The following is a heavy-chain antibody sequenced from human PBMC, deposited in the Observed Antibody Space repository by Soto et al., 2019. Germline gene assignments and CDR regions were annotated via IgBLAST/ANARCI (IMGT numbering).Heavy chain of an antibody. D-gene: IGHD2-2*01. Sequence: GESLKISCNGSGYSFTSYWICWVRQMPWKGLEWMGIIYPGDSDTRYSPSFQGQVTISADKSISTAYLQWSSLKASDTAMYYCARHLKYCSSTSCYPGRYYYYYYGMDVWGQGATVTVSS. CDR1: GYSFTSYW. CDR3: ARHLKYCSSTSCYPGRYYYYYYGMDV. V-gene: IGHV5-51*01. J-gene: IGHJ6*02. CDR2: IYPGDSDT.